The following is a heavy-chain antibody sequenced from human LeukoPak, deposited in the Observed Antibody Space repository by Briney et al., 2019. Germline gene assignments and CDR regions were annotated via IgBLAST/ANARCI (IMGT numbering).Heavy chain of an antibody. CDR1: GFTFSDYT. D-gene: IGHD1-26*01. CDR2: VWYDGSNK. Sequence: GGSLRLSCAASGFTFSDYTIHWVRQAPGKGLEWVAVVWYDGSNKYYADSVKGRFTISRDNSKNTLYLQMNSLRVEDTAMYYCATNSGSPGGYWGQGTLVTVSS. J-gene: IGHJ4*02. V-gene: IGHV3-33*01. CDR3: ATNSGSPGGY.